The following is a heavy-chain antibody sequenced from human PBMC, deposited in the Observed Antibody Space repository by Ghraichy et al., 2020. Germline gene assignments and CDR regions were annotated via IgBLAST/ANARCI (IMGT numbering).Heavy chain of an antibody. CDR2: IYHSGST. CDR3: ARLVSSSLTNYYYYYGMDV. Sequence: GSLRLSCAVSGGSISSSNWWSWVRQPPGKGLEWIGEIYHSGSTNYNPSLKSRVTISVDKSKNQFSLKLSSVTAADTAVYYCARLVSSSLTNYYYYYGMDVWGQGTTVTVSS. J-gene: IGHJ6*02. CDR1: GGSISSSNW. V-gene: IGHV4-4*02. D-gene: IGHD6-13*01.